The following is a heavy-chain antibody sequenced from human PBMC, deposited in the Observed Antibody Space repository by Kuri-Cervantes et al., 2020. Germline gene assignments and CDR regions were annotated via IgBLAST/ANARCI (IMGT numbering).Heavy chain of an antibody. CDR2: IYYSGST. Sequence: GSLRLSCTVSGGDMNHYYWSWIRQPAGKGLEWIGSIYYSGSTYYNPSLKSRVTISVDTSKNQFSLKLSSVTAADTAVYYCAGRRYYYNSSGYNRDAWGQGTLVTVSS. J-gene: IGHJ5*02. CDR3: AGRRYYYNSSGYNRDA. D-gene: IGHD3-22*01. CDR1: GGDMNHYY. V-gene: IGHV4-59*05.